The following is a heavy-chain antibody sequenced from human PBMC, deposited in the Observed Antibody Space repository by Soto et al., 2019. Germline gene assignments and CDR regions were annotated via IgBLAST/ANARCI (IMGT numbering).Heavy chain of an antibody. CDR1: GFSLSTSGMC. CDR2: IDWDDDK. V-gene: IGHV2-70*11. Sequence: GSGPTLVNPTQTLTLTCTFSGFSLSTSGMCVSWIRQPPGKALEWLARIDWDDDKYYSTSLKTRLTISKDTSKNQVVLTMTNMDPVDTATYYCARIRYYYDSSGYIDYWGQGTLVTVS. J-gene: IGHJ4*02. CDR3: ARIRYYYDSSGYIDY. D-gene: IGHD3-22*01.